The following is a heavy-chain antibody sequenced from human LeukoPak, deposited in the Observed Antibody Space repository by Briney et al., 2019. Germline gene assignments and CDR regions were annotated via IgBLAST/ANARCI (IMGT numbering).Heavy chain of an antibody. J-gene: IGHJ4*02. CDR3: ARASNYYDSSGYFRGFDY. D-gene: IGHD3-22*01. CDR2: INTEGIST. Sequence: GGSLRLSCEASGFTFSNYWMYWVRQAPGKGLVWVSRINTEGISTDYADSVRGRFTISRDNAKNTLYLQMNSLRAEDTALYYCARASNYYDSSGYFRGFDYWGQGTLVTVSS. V-gene: IGHV3-74*01. CDR1: GFTFSNYW.